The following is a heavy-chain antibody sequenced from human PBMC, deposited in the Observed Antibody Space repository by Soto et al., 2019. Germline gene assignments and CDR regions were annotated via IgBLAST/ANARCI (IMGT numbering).Heavy chain of an antibody. J-gene: IGHJ4*02. Sequence: GGSLRLSCTASGFTFSSTWMSWVRQAPGKGLEWVANIKQDGSQKYYVDSVKGRFTISRDNAKNSLYLQMNSLRAGDTAVYYCARDLAPYGGTKSLDFWGQGTLVTVS. CDR1: GFTFSSTW. CDR2: IKQDGSQK. D-gene: IGHD1-1*01. V-gene: IGHV3-7*03. CDR3: ARDLAPYGGTKSLDF.